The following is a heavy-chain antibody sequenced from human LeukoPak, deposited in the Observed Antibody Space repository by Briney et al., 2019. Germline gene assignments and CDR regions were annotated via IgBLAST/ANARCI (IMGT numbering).Heavy chain of an antibody. CDR2: ISSGGSTI. V-gene: IGHV3-48*03. CDR1: GFTFSSYE. D-gene: IGHD4-17*01. CDR3: ARGGHYGWGLGY. Sequence: PGGSLRLSCAASGFTFSSYEMNWVRQAPGKGLEWVSYISSGGSTIYYADSVKGRFTISRDNAKNSLYLQMNSLRAEDTAAYYCARGGHYGWGLGYWGQGTLVTVSS. J-gene: IGHJ4*02.